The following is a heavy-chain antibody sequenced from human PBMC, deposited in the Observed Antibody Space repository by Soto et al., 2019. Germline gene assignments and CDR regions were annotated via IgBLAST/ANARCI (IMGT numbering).Heavy chain of an antibody. Sequence: EVQLLEYGGGLVQRGESLRLSCVASGFTFNKYAMTWVRQAPGKGLEWVSSISGSSSTTYYADYVKGRFTISRDNSKNTVELHMHTLSTEDTAGYYCAPTRYDYGDDTVGYWGQGTRFTVSS. D-gene: IGHD4-17*01. V-gene: IGHV3-23*01. CDR1: GFTFNKYA. J-gene: IGHJ4*01. CDR2: ISGSSSTT. CDR3: APTRYDYGDDTVGY.